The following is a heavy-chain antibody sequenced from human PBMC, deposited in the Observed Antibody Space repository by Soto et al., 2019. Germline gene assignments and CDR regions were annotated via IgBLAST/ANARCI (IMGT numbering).Heavy chain of an antibody. Sequence: EDQLVESGGGLVHPGGSLRLTCAVSGFSFRSDWMNWVRQAPGKGLEWVAHTNQDGSEKYYLDSVKGRFTIFRDNAKNSLYLQMNSLRVEDTAGYYCSGGVGDAIWGQGTLVTVSS. CDR1: GFSFRSDW. D-gene: IGHD1-26*01. CDR2: TNQDGSEK. CDR3: SGGVGDAI. J-gene: IGHJ4*02. V-gene: IGHV3-7*04.